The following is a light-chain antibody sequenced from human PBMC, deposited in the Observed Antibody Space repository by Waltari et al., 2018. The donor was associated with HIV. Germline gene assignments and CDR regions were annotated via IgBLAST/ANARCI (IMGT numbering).Light chain of an antibody. J-gene: IGKJ2*01. CDR1: QSVSRRY. CDR3: QQYGSSPYN. V-gene: IGKV3-20*01. Sequence: EIVLTQSPGPPSLPPGQRVTLSCRASQSVSRRYLAWYQQRPGQAPRLLMYAASSRATGIPDRFTGSGSGTDFTLTISRLEPEDFAVYYCQQYGSSPYNFGQGTKLEIK. CDR2: AAS.